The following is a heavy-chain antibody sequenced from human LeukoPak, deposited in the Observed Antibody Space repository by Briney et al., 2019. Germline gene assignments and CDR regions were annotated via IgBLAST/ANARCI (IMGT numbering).Heavy chain of an antibody. J-gene: IGHJ6*02. CDR2: IYYTGST. CDR1: GGSVSSGDCY. CDR3: AREPYYYYGMDV. V-gene: IGHV4-30-4*01. Sequence: SQTLSLTCTVSGGSVSSGDCYWSWIRQPPGKGLEWIGYIYYTGSTYYNPSLRSRVTMSLDTSKNQFSLKLSSVTAADTAVYYCAREPYYYYGMDVWGQGTTVTVSS.